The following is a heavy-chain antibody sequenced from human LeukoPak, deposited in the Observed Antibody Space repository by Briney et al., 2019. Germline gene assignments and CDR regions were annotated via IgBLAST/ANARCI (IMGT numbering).Heavy chain of an antibody. CDR2: ISAYNGNT. J-gene: IGHJ5*02. CDR3: ARKNKAAATENWFDP. D-gene: IGHD6-13*01. V-gene: IGHV1-18*01. CDR1: GYTFTSYG. Sequence: LAASVKVSCKASGYTFTSYGISWVRQAPGQGLEWMGWISAYNGNTNYAQKLQGRVTMTTDTSTSTAYMELRSLGSDNTVVYYCARKNKAAATENWFDPWGQGTLVTVSS.